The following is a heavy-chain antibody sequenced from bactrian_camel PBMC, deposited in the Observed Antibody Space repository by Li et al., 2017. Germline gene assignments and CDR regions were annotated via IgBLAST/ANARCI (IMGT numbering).Heavy chain of an antibody. CDR1: GATYSSYC. CDR2: IDSNGSI. J-gene: IGHJ6*01. D-gene: IGHD3*01. CDR3: GFNPYDCYQGSLLVGADFES. Sequence: DVQLVESGGGSVQAGGSLILSCTFSGATYSSYCMGWFRQAPGQAREGIASIDSNGSIMYAESVKGRFTISQDTAKNTLYLQMDNLKPEDTAMYFCGFNPYDCYQGSLLVGADFESWGQGTQVTVS. V-gene: IGHV3S10*01.